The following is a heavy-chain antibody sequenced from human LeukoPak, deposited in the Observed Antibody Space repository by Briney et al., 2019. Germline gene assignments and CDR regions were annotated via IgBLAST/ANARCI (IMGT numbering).Heavy chain of an antibody. CDR2: ISSSGSTI. J-gene: IGHJ6*03. CDR1: GFTFSSYE. D-gene: IGHD3-10*01. V-gene: IGHV3-48*03. CDR3: ARLSAYYYGSYFYYYMDV. Sequence: PGGSLRLSCAASGFTFSSYEMNWVRQAPGKGLEWVSYISSSGSTIYYADSVKGRFTVSRDNAKNSVFLQMSSLRAEDTALYYCARLSAYYYGSYFYYYMDVWGRGTTVTVSS.